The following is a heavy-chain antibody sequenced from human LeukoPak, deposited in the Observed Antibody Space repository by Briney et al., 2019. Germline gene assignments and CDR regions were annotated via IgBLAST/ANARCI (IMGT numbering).Heavy chain of an antibody. CDR3: ARGKLGISLDAFDI. CDR2: IYYSGST. D-gene: IGHD7-27*01. CDR1: GGSISSYY. J-gene: IGHJ3*02. V-gene: IGHV4-59*01. Sequence: SETLSLTCTVSGGSISSYYWSWIRQPPGKGLEWIGHIYYSGSTNYNPSLKSRVTISVDTSKNQFSLKLRPVTAADTALYYCARGKLGISLDAFDIWGQGTMVTVSS.